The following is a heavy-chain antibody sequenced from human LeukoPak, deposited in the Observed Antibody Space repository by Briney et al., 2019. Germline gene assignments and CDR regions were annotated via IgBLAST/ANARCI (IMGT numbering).Heavy chain of an antibody. D-gene: IGHD6-13*01. CDR3: APNPTYSSSWFDP. J-gene: IGHJ5*02. V-gene: IGHV1-2*02. CDR1: GYTFTGYY. CDR2: INPNSGGT. Sequence: ASVKVSCKASGYTFTGYYMHWVRQAPGQGLEWMGWINPNSGGTDYAQKFQGRVTMTRDTSISTAYMELSRLRSDDTAVYYCAPNPTYSSSWFDPWGQGTLVTVSS.